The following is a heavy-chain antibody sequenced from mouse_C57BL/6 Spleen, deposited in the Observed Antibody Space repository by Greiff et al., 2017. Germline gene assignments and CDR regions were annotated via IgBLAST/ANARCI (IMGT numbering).Heavy chain of an antibody. V-gene: IGHV1-82*01. CDR2: IYPGDGAT. CDR1: GYAFSRSW. J-gene: IGHJ4*01. CDR3: ARKGDAMDY. Sequence: QVQLQPSGPELVKPGASVKISCKASGYAFSRSWMNWVKQRPGTGLEWIGRIYPGDGATNYNGKCKGKATLTADKSSSTDYMHLSSLTSEDSAVYFCARKGDAMDYWGQGTSVTVSS.